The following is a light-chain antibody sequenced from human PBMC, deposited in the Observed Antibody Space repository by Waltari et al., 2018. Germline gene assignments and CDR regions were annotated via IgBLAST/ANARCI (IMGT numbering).Light chain of an antibody. CDR3: VSSTSDTTCV. V-gene: IGLV2-14*01. Sequence: QSALTQPASVSGSPGQSIAISWTGTSNDVGAYNYVSWYQQYPGKVPKLIIYEVTHRPSGVSDRFSGSKSGNTASLTISGLQAEDEGDYYCVSSTSDTTCVFGGGTKLTVL. J-gene: IGLJ3*02. CDR2: EVT. CDR1: SNDVGAYNY.